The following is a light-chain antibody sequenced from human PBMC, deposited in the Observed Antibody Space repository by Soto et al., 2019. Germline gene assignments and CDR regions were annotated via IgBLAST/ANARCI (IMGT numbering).Light chain of an antibody. CDR3: QHRSIWPPLT. V-gene: IGKV3-11*01. CDR2: DAS. J-gene: IGKJ4*01. Sequence: EIVLTQSPATLSLSPGERATLSCRASQSLSSYLAWYQQKPGQAPRLLIYDASNRATGIPARFSGSGSGTDFTLTISSLEPEDFAVYYCQHRSIWPPLTFGGGTMVEIK. CDR1: QSLSSY.